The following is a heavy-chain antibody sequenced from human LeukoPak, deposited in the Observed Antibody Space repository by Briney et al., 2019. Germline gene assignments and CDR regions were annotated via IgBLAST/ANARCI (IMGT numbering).Heavy chain of an antibody. V-gene: IGHV1-46*01. CDR2: INPSGGST. CDR3: ARDHATIGKYDY. D-gene: IGHD3-9*01. Sequence: GASVKASCKASGYTFAGYYMHWVRQAPGQGLEWMGTINPSGGSTTYAQKFQGRVTMTRDTSTRTVYMELRNLRSEDTAVYYCARDHATIGKYDYWGQGTLVTVSS. CDR1: GYTFAGYY. J-gene: IGHJ4*02.